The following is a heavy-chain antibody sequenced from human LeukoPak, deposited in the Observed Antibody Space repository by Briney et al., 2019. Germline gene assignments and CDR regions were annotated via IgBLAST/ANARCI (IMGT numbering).Heavy chain of an antibody. CDR2: ISYDGSNE. Sequence: GGSLRLSCAASGFTFSSYVMHWVRQAPGKGLEWVAIISYDGSNEYYADSVKGRFSISRDNSKNTVYLQMNSLRAEDTAVYYCATFSYAGNAGGSAGSWGQGTLVTVSS. D-gene: IGHD4-23*01. V-gene: IGHV3-30*14. J-gene: IGHJ5*02. CDR1: GFTFSSYV. CDR3: ATFSYAGNAGGSAGS.